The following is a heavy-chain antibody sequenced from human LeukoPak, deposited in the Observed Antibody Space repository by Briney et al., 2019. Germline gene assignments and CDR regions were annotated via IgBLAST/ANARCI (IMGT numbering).Heavy chain of an antibody. Sequence: PSETLSLTCTVSGYSISSGYYWGWIRQPPGKGLEWLGSIYHSGSTYYNPSLKSRVTISVDTSKNQFSLKLSSVTAADTAVYYCARGGYNFGNSYFDYWGQGTLVTVSS. D-gene: IGHD5-18*01. J-gene: IGHJ4*02. CDR3: ARGGYNFGNSYFDY. CDR2: IYHSGST. CDR1: GYSISSGYY. V-gene: IGHV4-38-2*02.